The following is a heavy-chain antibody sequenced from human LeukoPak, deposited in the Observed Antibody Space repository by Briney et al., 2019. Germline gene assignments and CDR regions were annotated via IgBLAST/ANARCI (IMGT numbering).Heavy chain of an antibody. D-gene: IGHD5-18*01. CDR2: IKSKIDGGTT. CDR3: TTDSFSAYGYRN. CDR1: GFTFSHAW. Sequence: GGSLRLSCAASGFTFSHAWMSWVRQAPGKGLEWVGRIKSKIDGGTTDYAAPVKGRFTISRDDSKNTVYLQMNSLKTEDTAFYYCTTDSFSAYGYRNWGQGILVTVSS. V-gene: IGHV3-15*01. J-gene: IGHJ4*02.